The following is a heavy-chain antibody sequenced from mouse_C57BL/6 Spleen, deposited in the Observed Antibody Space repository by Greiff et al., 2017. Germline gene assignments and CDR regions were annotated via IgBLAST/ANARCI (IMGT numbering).Heavy chain of an antibody. D-gene: IGHD2-12*01. CDR1: GYAFSSSW. V-gene: IGHV1-82*01. Sequence: VPLQQSGPELVKPGASVTISCQASGYAFSSSWMNWVKQRTGTGLEWIGRIYPGAGDTNSHGQFKGKATLTEDTSSRTAYMQLSILPSVDSSVYFCARWGLRRGGYFDYWGQGTTLTVSS. CDR3: ARWGLRRGGYFDY. CDR2: IYPGAGDT. J-gene: IGHJ2*01.